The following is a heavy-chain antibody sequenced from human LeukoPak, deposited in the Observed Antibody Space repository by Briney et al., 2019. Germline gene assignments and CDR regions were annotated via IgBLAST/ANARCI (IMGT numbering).Heavy chain of an antibody. D-gene: IGHD1-7*01. CDR2: IYSGGST. CDR1: GFTVSSNY. J-gene: IGHJ4*02. Sequence: GGSLRLSCAASGFTVSSNYMSWVRQVPGKGLEWVSIIYSGGSTYYADSVEGRFTISRDDSRNTLYLQMNSLRAEDTAVYFCARANNWNSFDYWGQGTLVTVSS. CDR3: ARANNWNSFDY. V-gene: IGHV3-66*01.